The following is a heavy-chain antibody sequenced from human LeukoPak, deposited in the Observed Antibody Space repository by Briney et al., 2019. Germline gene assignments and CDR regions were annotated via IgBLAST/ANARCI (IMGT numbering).Heavy chain of an antibody. Sequence: GGSLRLSCTASGFTFGDYAVSWFRQAPGKGLEWIGFIRSSIYGGTPKAAASVKGRFIFSRDDSKGVAYLRMNSLKTEDTAVYYCSREWGNGNDLRPDYWGRGTLVTVSS. CDR1: GFTFGDYA. J-gene: IGHJ4*02. D-gene: IGHD1-1*01. V-gene: IGHV3-49*03. CDR3: SREWGNGNDLRPDY. CDR2: IRSSIYGGTP.